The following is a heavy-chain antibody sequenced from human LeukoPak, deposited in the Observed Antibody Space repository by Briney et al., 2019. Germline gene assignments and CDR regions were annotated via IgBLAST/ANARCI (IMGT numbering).Heavy chain of an antibody. V-gene: IGHV3-74*01. D-gene: IGHD3-22*01. CDR1: GFTFSSYW. CDR2: INSDGSST. Sequence: GGSLRLSCAASGFTFSSYWMHWVRQAPGKGLVWVSRINSDGSSTSYADSVKGRFTISRDNAKNTLYLHMNSLRAEDTAVYYCARGPSGYYPGGAFDIWGQGTMVTVSS. CDR3: ARGPSGYYPGGAFDI. J-gene: IGHJ3*02.